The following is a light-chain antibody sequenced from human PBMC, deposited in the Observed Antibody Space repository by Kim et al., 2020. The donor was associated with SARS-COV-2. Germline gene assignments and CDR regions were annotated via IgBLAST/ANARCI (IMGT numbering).Light chain of an antibody. CDR1: QGISNL. Sequence: ASLGDTVTITCRASQGISNLLAWYQQKPGRVPTLLIYAASILHSGAPSRFVGSGAGTVFTLTISDLQPEDVGTYYCQKYNDVPWTFGPGTTVDIK. CDR2: AAS. V-gene: IGKV1-27*01. J-gene: IGKJ1*01. CDR3: QKYNDVPWT.